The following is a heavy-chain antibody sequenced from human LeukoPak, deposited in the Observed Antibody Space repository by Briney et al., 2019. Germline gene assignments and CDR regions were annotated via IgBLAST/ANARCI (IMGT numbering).Heavy chain of an antibody. CDR2: INHSGST. Sequence: SETLSLTCAVYGGSFSGYYWSWIGQPPGKGLEWIGEINHSGSTNYNPSLKNRVTISVDTSKNQFSLKLSSVTAADTAVYYWARSSGWQNYYYYGMDVWGQGTTVTVSS. V-gene: IGHV4-34*01. CDR3: ARSSGWQNYYYYGMDV. CDR1: GGSFSGYY. J-gene: IGHJ6*02. D-gene: IGHD6-19*01.